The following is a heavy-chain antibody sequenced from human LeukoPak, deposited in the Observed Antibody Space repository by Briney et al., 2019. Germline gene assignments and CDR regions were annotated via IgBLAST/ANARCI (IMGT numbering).Heavy chain of an antibody. CDR3: APARRSYFDY. CDR2: ISYDGSNK. Sequence: GGSLRLSCAASGFTFSSYAMHWVRQAPGKGLEWVAVISYDGSNKYYADSVKGRFTISRYNSKNTLYLQMNSLRAEDTDVYYCAPARRSYFDYWGQGTLVTVSS. CDR1: GFTFSSYA. D-gene: IGHD6-6*01. J-gene: IGHJ4*02. V-gene: IGHV3-30*01.